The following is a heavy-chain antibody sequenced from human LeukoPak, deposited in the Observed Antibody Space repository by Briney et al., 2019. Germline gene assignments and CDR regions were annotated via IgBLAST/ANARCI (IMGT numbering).Heavy chain of an antibody. Sequence: GGSLRLSCAASGFTFSSYAMSGVRQAPGKGLEWVSAISGSGGSTYYADSVKGRFTISRDNSKNTLYLQMNSLRAEDTAVYYCAKSLSGGDAFDIWGQGTMVTVSS. J-gene: IGHJ3*02. CDR1: GFTFSSYA. CDR3: AKSLSGGDAFDI. V-gene: IGHV3-23*01. CDR2: ISGSGGST. D-gene: IGHD2/OR15-2a*01.